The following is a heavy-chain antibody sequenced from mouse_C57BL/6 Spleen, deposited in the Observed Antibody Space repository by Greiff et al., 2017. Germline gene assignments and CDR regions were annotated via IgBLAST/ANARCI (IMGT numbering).Heavy chain of an antibody. CDR2: IYPGDGDT. Sequence: QVQLKESGPELVKPGASVKISCKASGYAFSSSWMNWVKQRPGKGLEWIGRIYPGDGDTNYNGKFKGKATLTADKSSSTAYMQLSSLTSEDSAVYFCARYGFYDYDGAMDYWGQGTSVTVSS. CDR3: ARYGFYDYDGAMDY. J-gene: IGHJ4*01. V-gene: IGHV1-82*01. D-gene: IGHD2-4*01. CDR1: GYAFSSSW.